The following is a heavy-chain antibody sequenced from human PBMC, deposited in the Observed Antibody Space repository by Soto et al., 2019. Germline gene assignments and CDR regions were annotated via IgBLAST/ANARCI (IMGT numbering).Heavy chain of an antibody. D-gene: IGHD2-2*01. V-gene: IGHV4-39*01. CDR1: SGSISSSDYT. Sequence: SETLSLTCTISSGSISSSDYTWGWIRQPPGKGLDWIGSIYYSGKTYYNPSLNSRITVSVDTSKNQFSLNLSSVTAADTAVYYCARLQGYCIRSSCTGYYAMDVWGQGTTVTVSS. CDR2: IYYSGKT. CDR3: ARLQGYCIRSSCTGYYAMDV. J-gene: IGHJ6*02.